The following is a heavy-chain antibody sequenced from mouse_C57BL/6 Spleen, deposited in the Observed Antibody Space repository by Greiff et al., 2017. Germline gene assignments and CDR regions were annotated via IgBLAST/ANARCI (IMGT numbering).Heavy chain of an antibody. D-gene: IGHD2-5*01. Sequence: VQLQQSGAELVRPGSSVKLSCKASGYTFTSYWMHWVKQRPIQGLEWIGNIDPSDSETHYNQKFKDKATLTVDKSSSTAYMQLSSLTSEDSAVYYCARSDSNYWYFDVWGTGTTVTVSS. V-gene: IGHV1-52*01. CDR3: ARSDSNYWYFDV. CDR2: IDPSDSET. CDR1: GYTFTSYW. J-gene: IGHJ1*03.